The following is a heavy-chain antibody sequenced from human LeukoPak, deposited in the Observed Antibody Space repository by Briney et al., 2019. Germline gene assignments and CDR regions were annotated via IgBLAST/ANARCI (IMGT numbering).Heavy chain of an antibody. J-gene: IGHJ4*02. V-gene: IGHV3-30*02. Sequence: GGSLRLSCAASGFTFSSYGMHWVRQAPGKGLEWAAFIRYDGSNKYYADSVKGRFTISRDDSKNTLYLQMNSLRAEDTAVYYCARDSGPVDQMLSFDVWGQGTLVTVSS. CDR2: IRYDGSNK. CDR1: GFTFSSYG. CDR3: ARDSGPVDQMLSFDV. D-gene: IGHD2-2*01.